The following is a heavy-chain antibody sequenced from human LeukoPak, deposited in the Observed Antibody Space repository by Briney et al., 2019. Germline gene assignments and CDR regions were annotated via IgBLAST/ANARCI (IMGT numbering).Heavy chain of an antibody. J-gene: IGHJ4*02. CDR2: ISGSGGST. CDR1: GFTFSSYA. CDR3: AKDWVQLLPLYYFDY. V-gene: IGHV3-23*01. D-gene: IGHD2-15*01. Sequence: PGGSLRLSCAASGFTFSSYAMSWVRQAPGKGLEWVSAISGSGGSTYYADSVKGRFTLSRDNSKNTLYLQMNSLRAEDTAVYYCAKDWVQLLPLYYFDYWGQGTLVTVSS.